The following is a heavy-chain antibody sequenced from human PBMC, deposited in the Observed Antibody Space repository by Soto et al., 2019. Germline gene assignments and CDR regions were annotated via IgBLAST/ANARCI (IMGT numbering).Heavy chain of an antibody. V-gene: IGHV3-23*01. CDR3: AKIRYSGSYYDY. CDR1: GFTFSRYA. Sequence: EVQLLESGGGLVQPGGSLRLSCAASGFTFSRYAMSWVRQAPGKGLEWVSAISGRGGSTYYADSVKGRFTISRDNSKNTLYLQMNSRRAEDTAVYYCAKIRYSGSYYDYWGQGTLVTVSS. D-gene: IGHD1-26*01. J-gene: IGHJ4*02. CDR2: ISGRGGST.